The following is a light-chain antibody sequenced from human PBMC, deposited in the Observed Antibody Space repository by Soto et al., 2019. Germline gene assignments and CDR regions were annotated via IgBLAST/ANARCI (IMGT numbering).Light chain of an antibody. CDR2: DVY. CDR3: SSYAGTHIV. CDR1: SSDVGGYNY. Sequence: QSALTQPPSASGSPGQSVAISCTGTSSDVGGYNYVSWYQQHPGKAPKLMIYDVYKRPSGVPDRFSGSKSGNTASLTVSGLQAEDEADYYCSSYAGTHIVFGTGTQLTVL. J-gene: IGLJ1*01. V-gene: IGLV2-8*01.